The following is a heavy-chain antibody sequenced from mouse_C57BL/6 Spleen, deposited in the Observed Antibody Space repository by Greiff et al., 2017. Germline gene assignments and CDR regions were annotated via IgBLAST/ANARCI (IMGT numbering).Heavy chain of an antibody. V-gene: IGHV5-17*01. Sequence: EVKLVESGGGLVKPGGSLKLSCAASGFTFSDYGMHWVRQAPEKGLEWVAYISSGSSTIYYADTVKGRFTISRDNAKNTLFLQMTSLRSEDTAMYYCARGGFITTVVGYFDVWGTGTTVTVSS. D-gene: IGHD1-1*01. CDR1: GFTFSDYG. J-gene: IGHJ1*03. CDR2: ISSGSSTI. CDR3: ARGGFITTVVGYFDV.